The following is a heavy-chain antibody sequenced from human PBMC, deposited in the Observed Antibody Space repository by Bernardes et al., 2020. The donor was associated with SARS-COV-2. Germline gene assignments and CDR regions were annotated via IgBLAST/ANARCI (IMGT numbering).Heavy chain of an antibody. V-gene: IGHV1-18*04. CDR3: ARARERLGGVIWFDP. Sequence: ASVKVSCKASGYSFTNYDINWVRQAPGQGLEWMGWVIPYTGDTKYAPKVQGRVTLTTDTSTNTAYMELRSLRPDDTAIYFCARARERLGGVIWFDPWGQGTRVTVSS. D-gene: IGHD3-16*01. CDR2: VIPYTGDT. J-gene: IGHJ5*02. CDR1: GYSFTNYD.